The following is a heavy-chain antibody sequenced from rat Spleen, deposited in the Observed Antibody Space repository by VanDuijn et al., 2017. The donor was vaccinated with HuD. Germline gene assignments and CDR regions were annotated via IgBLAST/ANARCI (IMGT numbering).Heavy chain of an antibody. V-gene: IGHV5-29*01. CDR1: GFTFSNYG. D-gene: IGHD4-3*01. Sequence: EVQLVESGGGLVQPGRSLKFSCAASGFTFSNYGMAWVRQTPTKGLEWVASITNTGGSTYYPDSVKGRFTISRDNAKSSLYLQMDSLRSEDTATYYCAVAGYGYWGQGVMVTVSS. CDR3: AVAGYGY. CDR2: ITNTGGST. J-gene: IGHJ2*01.